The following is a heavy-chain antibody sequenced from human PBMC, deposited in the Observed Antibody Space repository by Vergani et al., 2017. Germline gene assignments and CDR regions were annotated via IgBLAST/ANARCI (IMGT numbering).Heavy chain of an antibody. J-gene: IGHJ5*02. D-gene: IGHD3-3*01. CDR1: GYTFTGYY. CDR3: ARNSDYDYWSGPKNWFDP. V-gene: IGHV1-2*02. CDR2: INPNRGGT. Sequence: QVQLVQSGAEVKKPGASVKVSCKASGYTFTGYYMHWVRQAPGQGLEWMGWINPNRGGTNYAQKFQGRVTMTRDTSISTAYMELSKLRSEDTAVYYCARNSDYDYWSGPKNWFDPWGQGTLVTVSA.